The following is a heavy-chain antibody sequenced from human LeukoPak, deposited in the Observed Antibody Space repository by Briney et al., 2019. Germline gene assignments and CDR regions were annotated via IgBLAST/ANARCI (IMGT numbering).Heavy chain of an antibody. V-gene: IGHV3-23*01. J-gene: IGHJ4*02. Sequence: GGSLRLSCAASGFTFSSYAMSWVRQAPGKGLEWVSTIGSSGDSTYYAGSVKGRFTISRDSSNDTLYLQMNSLRAEDTAVYYCAKDGYCSGGSCYSRYDSWGQGTLVTVSS. CDR1: GFTFSSYA. D-gene: IGHD2-15*01. CDR3: AKDGYCSGGSCYSRYDS. CDR2: IGSSGDST.